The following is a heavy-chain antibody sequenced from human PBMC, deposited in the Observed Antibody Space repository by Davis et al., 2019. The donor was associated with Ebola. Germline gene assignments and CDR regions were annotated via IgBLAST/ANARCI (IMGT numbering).Heavy chain of an antibody. V-gene: IGHV4-30-4*08. CDR1: GGSFSGYY. J-gene: IGHJ5*02. D-gene: IGHD3-10*01. Sequence: SETLSLTCAVYGGSFSGYYWSWIRQPPGKGLEWIGYIYYSGSTYYNPSLKSRVTISVDTSKNQFSLKLSSVTAADTAVYYCARVFDVYYYGSGSYYNWFDPWGQGTLVTVSS. CDR3: ARVFDVYYYGSGSYYNWFDP. CDR2: IYYSGST.